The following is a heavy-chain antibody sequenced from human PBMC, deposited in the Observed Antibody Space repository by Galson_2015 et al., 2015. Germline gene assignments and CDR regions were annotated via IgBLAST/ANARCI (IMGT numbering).Heavy chain of an antibody. CDR3: ARDCKPYSNYARMDV. V-gene: IGHV3-33*01. CDR2: IWYDGSNK. Sequence: SLRLSCAASGFTFSSYGMHWVRQAPGKGLEWVAVIWYDGSNKYYADSVKGRFTISRDNSKNTLYLQMNSLRAEDTAVYYCARDCKPYSNYARMDVWGKGTTVTVSS. J-gene: IGHJ6*03. CDR1: GFTFSSYG. D-gene: IGHD4-11*01.